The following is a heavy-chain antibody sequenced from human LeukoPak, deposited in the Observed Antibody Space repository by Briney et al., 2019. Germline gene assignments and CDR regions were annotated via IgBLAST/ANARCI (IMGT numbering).Heavy chain of an antibody. D-gene: IGHD6-19*01. CDR3: ARDKGGSGWYPAFDY. CDR1: GGTFSSYA. CDR2: IIPIFGTA. J-gene: IGHJ4*02. V-gene: IGHV1-69*13. Sequence: ASVKVSCKASGGTFSSYAISWVRQAPGQGLEWMGGIIPIFGTANYAQKFQGRVTITADESTSTAYMELSSLRSEDTAVYYCARDKGGSGWYPAFDYWGQGTLVTVSS.